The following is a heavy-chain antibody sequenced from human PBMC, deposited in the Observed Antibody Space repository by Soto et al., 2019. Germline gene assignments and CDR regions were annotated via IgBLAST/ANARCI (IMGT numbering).Heavy chain of an antibody. CDR2: IYYSGST. J-gene: IGHJ6*03. D-gene: IGHD2-15*01. CDR3: ARLGYCSGGSCYSSLNYYYYMDV. CDR1: GGSISSSSYY. Sequence: SETLSLTCTVSGGSISSSSYYWGWIRQPPGKGLEWIGSIYYSGSTYYNPSLKSRVTISVDTSKNQFSLKLSSVTAADTAVYYCARLGYCSGGSCYSSLNYYYYMDVWGKGTTVTVSS. V-gene: IGHV4-39*07.